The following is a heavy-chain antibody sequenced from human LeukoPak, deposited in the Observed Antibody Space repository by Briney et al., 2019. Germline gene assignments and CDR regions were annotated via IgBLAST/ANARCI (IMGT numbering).Heavy chain of an antibody. CDR1: GFTFSSYA. CDR2: ISGSGGST. CDR3: AKDTAMVQYYFDY. D-gene: IGHD5-18*01. Sequence: GGSLRLSCAASGFTFSSYAMSWVRQAPGKGLEWVSAISGSGGSTYYADSVKGRFTISRDNSKNTLYLQMNSLRAEGTAVYYCAKDTAMVQYYFDYWGQGTLVTVSS. J-gene: IGHJ4*02. V-gene: IGHV3-23*01.